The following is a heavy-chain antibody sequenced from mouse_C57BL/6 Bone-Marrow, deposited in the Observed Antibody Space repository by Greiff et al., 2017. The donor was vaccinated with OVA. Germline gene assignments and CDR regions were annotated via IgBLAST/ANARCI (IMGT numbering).Heavy chain of an antibody. CDR3: AIHRAHYYGSSYKYFDV. J-gene: IGHJ1*03. D-gene: IGHD1-1*01. V-gene: IGHV5-6*01. Sequence: EVMLVESGGDLVKPGGSLKLSCAASGFTFSSYGMSWVRQTPDKRLEWVATISSGGSYTYYPDSVKGRFTISRDNAKNTLYLQMSSLKSEDTAMYYCAIHRAHYYGSSYKYFDVWGTGTTVTVSS. CDR1: GFTFSSYG. CDR2: ISSGGSYT.